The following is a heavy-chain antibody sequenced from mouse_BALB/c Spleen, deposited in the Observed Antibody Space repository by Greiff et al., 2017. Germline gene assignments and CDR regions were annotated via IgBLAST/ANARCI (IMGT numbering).Heavy chain of an antibody. Sequence: QVQLKESGPGLVAPSQSLSITCTVSGFSLTGYGVNWVRQPPGKGLEWLGMIWGDGSTDYNSALKSRLSISKDNSKSQVFLKMNSLQTDDTARYYWARGGYGYDVWFACWGRGTVVTVSA. D-gene: IGHD2-2*01. J-gene: IGHJ3*01. CDR3: ARGGYGYDVWFAC. CDR1: GFSLTGYG. V-gene: IGHV2-6-7*01. CDR2: IWGDGST.